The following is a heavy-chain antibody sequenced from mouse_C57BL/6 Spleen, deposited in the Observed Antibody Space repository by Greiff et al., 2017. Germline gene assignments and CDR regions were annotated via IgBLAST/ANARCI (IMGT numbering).Heavy chain of an antibody. Sequence: VQLQQSGPELVKPGASVKISCKASGYSFTDYNMNWVKQSNGKSLEWIGVINPNYGTTSYNQKFKGKATLTVDQSSSTAYMQLNSLTSEDSAVXYCARVELRLRNYYAEDYWGQGTSVTVSS. D-gene: IGHD3-2*02. CDR2: INPNYGTT. J-gene: IGHJ4*01. CDR3: ARVELRLRNYYAEDY. CDR1: GYSFTDYN. V-gene: IGHV1-39*01.